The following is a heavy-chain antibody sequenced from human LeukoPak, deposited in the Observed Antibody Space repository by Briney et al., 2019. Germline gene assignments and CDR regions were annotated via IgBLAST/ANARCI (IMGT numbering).Heavy chain of an antibody. CDR1: GFTFDDYA. J-gene: IGHJ4*02. Sequence: GRSLRLSCAASGFTFDDYAMHWVRQAPGKXLEWVSGISWNSGSIGYADSVKGRFTISRDNAKNSLYLQMNSLRAEDTALYYCAKVSEVRGADYWGQGTLVTVSS. CDR2: ISWNSGSI. D-gene: IGHD3-10*01. CDR3: AKVSEVRGADY. V-gene: IGHV3-9*01.